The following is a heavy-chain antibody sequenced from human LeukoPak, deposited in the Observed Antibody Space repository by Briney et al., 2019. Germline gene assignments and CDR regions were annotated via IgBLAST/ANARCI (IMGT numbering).Heavy chain of an antibody. D-gene: IGHD2-2*01. V-gene: IGHV3-74*01. CDR1: GFTFDAYA. Sequence: GGSLGLSCEASGFTFDAYAMHWVRQAPGKGLVWVSHINSDGSWTSYADSVKGRFTISKDNAKNTVYLQMNNLRAEDTAVYYCVSFYETYWGRGTLVTVSS. J-gene: IGHJ4*02. CDR3: VSFYETY. CDR2: INSDGSWT.